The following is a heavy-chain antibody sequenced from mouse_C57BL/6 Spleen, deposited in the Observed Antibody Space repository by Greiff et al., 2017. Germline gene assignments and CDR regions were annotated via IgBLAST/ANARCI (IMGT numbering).Heavy chain of an antibody. D-gene: IGHD4-1*01. V-gene: IGHV1-15*01. CDR2: IDPETGGT. J-gene: IGHJ4*01. CDR1: GYTFTDYE. Sequence: VQLQQSGAELVRPGASVTLSCKASGYTFTDYEMHWVKQTPVHGLEWIGAIDPETGGTAYNQKFKGKAILTADKSSSTAYMELRSLTSEDSAVYYCTRGLGRRAMDYWGQGTSVTVSS. CDR3: TRGLGRRAMDY.